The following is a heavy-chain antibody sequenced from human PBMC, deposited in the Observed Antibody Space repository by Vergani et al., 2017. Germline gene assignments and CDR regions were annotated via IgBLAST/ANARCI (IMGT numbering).Heavy chain of an antibody. D-gene: IGHD2-21*02. CDR3: AISYQLLNVVTAIRGLYYCDY. Sequence: QVQLVQSGAEVKQPGSSVKVSCKASGGTFSSYAISWVRQAPGQGLEWMGGIIPIFGTANYAQTFQGRFTIAADDSTSTAYMELSSLRSEDTAVYYCAISYQLLNVVTAIRGLYYCDYGGQGTLVTVSS. J-gene: IGHJ4*02. CDR1: GGTFSSYA. V-gene: IGHV1-69*01. CDR2: IIPIFGTA.